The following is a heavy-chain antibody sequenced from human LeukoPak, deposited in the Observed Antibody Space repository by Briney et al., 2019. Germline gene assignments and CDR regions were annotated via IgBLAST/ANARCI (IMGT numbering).Heavy chain of an antibody. CDR1: GFTFRSYG. J-gene: IGHJ4*02. D-gene: IGHD1-1*01. V-gene: IGHV3-30*02. CDR2: IRYDGSNK. CDR3: AREGTDATYLTFDY. Sequence: PGGSLRLSCAASGFTFRSYGMHWVRQAPGKGLEWVAFIRYDGSNKYYADSVKGRFTISRDNSKNTLYLQMNSLRAEDTAVYYCAREGTDATYLTFDYWGQGTLVTVSS.